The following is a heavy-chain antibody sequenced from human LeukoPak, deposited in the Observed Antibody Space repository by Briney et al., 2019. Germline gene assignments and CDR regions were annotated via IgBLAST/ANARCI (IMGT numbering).Heavy chain of an antibody. CDR3: ARTYDSSGYYHVDDY. J-gene: IGHJ4*02. CDR1: GYTFTSYG. V-gene: IGHV1-18*01. D-gene: IGHD3-22*01. CDR2: ISAYNGNT. Sequence: ASVTVSCKASGYTFTSYGISWVRQAPGQGLEWMGWISAYNGNTNYAQKLQGRVTMTTDTSTSTAYMELSRLRSDDTAVYYCARTYDSSGYYHVDDYWGQGTLVTVSS.